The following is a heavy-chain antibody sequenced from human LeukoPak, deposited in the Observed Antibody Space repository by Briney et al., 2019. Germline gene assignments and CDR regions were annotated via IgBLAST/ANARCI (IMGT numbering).Heavy chain of an antibody. CDR3: ARVSVYCGDYADFDY. CDR1: GFTFSSYS. Sequence: PGGSLRLSCAASGFTFSSYSMNWVRQAPGKGLEWVLSISSSSSYIYYADSVKGRFTISRDNAKNSLYLQMNSLRAEDTAVYYCARVSVYCGDYADFDYWGQGTLVTVSS. J-gene: IGHJ4*02. D-gene: IGHD4-17*01. CDR2: ISSSSSYI. V-gene: IGHV3-21*01.